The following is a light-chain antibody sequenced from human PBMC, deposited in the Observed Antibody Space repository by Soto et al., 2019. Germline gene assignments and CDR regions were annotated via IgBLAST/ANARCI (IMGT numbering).Light chain of an antibody. CDR3: QQYGTSEII. CDR1: QSLENSF. CDR2: DTS. J-gene: IGKJ5*01. Sequence: EFMLSQSPGTLSLSPGERATLSCMASQSLENSFIAWYQQKPGQAPRLLIYDTSSRASGIPDRFSGSGSGTDFTLTISRLETEDFAVFYCQQYGTSEIIFGQGTRLEI. V-gene: IGKV3-20*01.